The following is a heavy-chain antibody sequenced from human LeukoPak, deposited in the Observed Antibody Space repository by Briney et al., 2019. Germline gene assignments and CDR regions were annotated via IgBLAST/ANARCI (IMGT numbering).Heavy chain of an antibody. CDR2: INPNSGGT. CDR1: GYTFTGYY. J-gene: IGHJ6*02. Sequence: ASVKVSCKASGYTFTGYYMHWVRQAPGQGLEWMGWINPNSGGTNYAQKFQGRVTMTRDTSISTAYMELSRLRSDDTAVYYCARDRSGSSSSDGGDDYYYGMDVWGQGTTVTVSS. CDR3: ARDRSGSSSSDGGDDYYYGMDV. D-gene: IGHD6-6*01. V-gene: IGHV1-2*02.